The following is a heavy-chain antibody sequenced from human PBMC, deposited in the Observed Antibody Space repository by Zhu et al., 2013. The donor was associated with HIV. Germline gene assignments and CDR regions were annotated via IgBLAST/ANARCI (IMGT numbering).Heavy chain of an antibody. J-gene: IGHJ6*03. V-gene: IGHV1-2*04. CDR2: INPNSGGT. CDR3: ARVIVGAHYYYYYMDV. Sequence: VQLVQSGAEVKKPGASVKVSCKASGYTFTGYYMHWVRQAPGQGLEWMGWINPNSGGTNYAQKFQGWVTMTRDTSISTAYMELSSLRSEDTAVYYCARVIVGAHYYYYYMDVWGKGTTVTVSS. CDR1: GYTFTGYY. D-gene: IGHD1-26*01.